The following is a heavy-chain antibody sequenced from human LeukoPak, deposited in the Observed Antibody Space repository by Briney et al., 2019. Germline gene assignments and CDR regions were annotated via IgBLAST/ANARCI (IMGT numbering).Heavy chain of an antibody. V-gene: IGHV3-23*01. D-gene: IGHD1-7*01. Sequence: GGSLRLSCAASGFTFSSYAMSWVRQAPGKGLEWVSAISGSGGSTYYADSVKGRFTISRDNSKNTLYLQMNSLRAEDTAVYYCARGTPVELYYYYGMDVWGQGTTVTVSS. CDR3: ARGTPVELYYYYGMDV. CDR1: GFTFSSYA. CDR2: ISGSGGST. J-gene: IGHJ6*02.